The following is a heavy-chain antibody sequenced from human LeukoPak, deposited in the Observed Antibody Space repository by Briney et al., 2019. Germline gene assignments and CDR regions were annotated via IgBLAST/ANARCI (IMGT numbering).Heavy chain of an antibody. CDR2: ISGSGGRI. Sequence: GGSLRLSCAASGFTFSTYGMTWVRQAPGKGLEWVSVISGSGGRIFYADSVRGRFTISRDNSKNTLYFQMNGLRAEDTAVYYCAKVVGYGDVWGYFDYWGQGTLVTVSS. CDR1: GFTFSTYG. J-gene: IGHJ4*02. D-gene: IGHD4-17*01. V-gene: IGHV3-23*01. CDR3: AKVVGYGDVWGYFDY.